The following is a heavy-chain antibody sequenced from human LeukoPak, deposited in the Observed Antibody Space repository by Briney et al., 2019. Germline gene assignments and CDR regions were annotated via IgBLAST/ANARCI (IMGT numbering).Heavy chain of an antibody. J-gene: IGHJ4*02. V-gene: IGHV4-30-4*01. CDR1: GVSISSGDYY. Sequence: SETLSLTCTVSGVSISSGDYYWSWIRQPPGKGLEWIAYIYYSGNTYYNPSLKSRVTISVDTSENQFSLKLSSVTAADTAMYYCARDLTGESHYFDYWGQGALVTVSS. CDR2: IYYSGNT. CDR3: ARDLTGESHYFDY. D-gene: IGHD3-9*01.